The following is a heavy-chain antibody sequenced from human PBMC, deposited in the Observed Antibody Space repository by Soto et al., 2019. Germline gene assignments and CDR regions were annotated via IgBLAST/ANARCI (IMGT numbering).Heavy chain of an antibody. V-gene: IGHV3-30*03. CDR3: ATGIAAAGNRAFDI. CDR2: ISYDGSNK. Sequence: GGALRLSCAASGFTFSSYGMHWVRQAPGKGLEWVAVISYDGSNKYYADSVKGRFTISRDNSKNTLYLQMNSLRAEDTAVYYCATGIAAAGNRAFDIWGQGTMVTVSS. J-gene: IGHJ3*02. D-gene: IGHD6-13*01. CDR1: GFTFSSYG.